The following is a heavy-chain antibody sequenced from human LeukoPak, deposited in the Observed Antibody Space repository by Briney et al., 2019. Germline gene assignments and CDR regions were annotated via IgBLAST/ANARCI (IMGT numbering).Heavy chain of an antibody. J-gene: IGHJ4*02. CDR1: GFTFSTYW. CDR2: INQDGSEK. V-gene: IGHV3-7*03. CDR3: AKAGTYYGSGSYQDY. D-gene: IGHD3-10*01. Sequence: GGSLRLSCGTSGFTFSTYWMNWLRQAPGKGLEWVATINQDGSEKYYVDSLKGRFTISRDNAKNSLYLQMNSLRAEDTALYYCAKAGTYYGSGSYQDYWGQGTLVTVSS.